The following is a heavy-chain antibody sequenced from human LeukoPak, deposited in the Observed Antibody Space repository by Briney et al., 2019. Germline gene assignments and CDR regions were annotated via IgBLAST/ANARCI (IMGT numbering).Heavy chain of an antibody. CDR2: TYYRSKWYN. V-gene: IGHV6-1*01. CDR1: GDIFSNNRAA. D-gene: IGHD1-1*01. CDR3: ARDAGDQAYRYFDL. Sequence: SQILSLTCAISGDIFSNNRAAWNWIRQSPSRGLEWLGRTYYRSKWYNDYAVSVKSRITINPDTSKNQFSLQLNSVTPEDAAVYYCARDAGDQAYRYFDLWGRGILVTVSS. J-gene: IGHJ2*01.